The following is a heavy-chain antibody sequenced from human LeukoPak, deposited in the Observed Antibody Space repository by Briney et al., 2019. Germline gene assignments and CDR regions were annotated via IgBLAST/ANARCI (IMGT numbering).Heavy chain of an antibody. D-gene: IGHD5-24*01. CDR2: IHYGGST. Sequence: SETLSLTCTVSGGSIRSSDYYWGWIRQPPGKGLEWIGSIHYGGSTYDNASPKNRLTISVDTSKNQFSLKLSSVTAADTAVYYCVRLSVQMSTVRAAEYIQHWGQGTLVIVSS. V-gene: IGHV4-39*01. CDR1: GGSIRSSDYY. J-gene: IGHJ1*01. CDR3: VRLSVQMSTVRAAEYIQH.